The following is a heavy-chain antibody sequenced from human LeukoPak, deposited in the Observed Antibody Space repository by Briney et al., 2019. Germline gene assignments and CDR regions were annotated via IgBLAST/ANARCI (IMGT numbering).Heavy chain of an antibody. CDR3: ARWVCDSSGYWPDDAFDI. Sequence: GGSLRLSCAASGFTVSSNYMSWVRQAPGKGLEWVSVIYSGGSTYYADSVKGRFTISRDNSKNTLYLQMNSLRAEDTAVYYCARWVCDSSGYWPDDAFDIWGQGTMVTVSS. D-gene: IGHD3-22*01. V-gene: IGHV3-66*01. CDR1: GFTVSSNY. CDR2: IYSGGST. J-gene: IGHJ3*02.